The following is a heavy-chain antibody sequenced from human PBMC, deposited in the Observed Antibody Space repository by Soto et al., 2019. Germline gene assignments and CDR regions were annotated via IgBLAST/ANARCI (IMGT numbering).Heavy chain of an antibody. CDR1: GYTFTGYY. V-gene: IGHV1-2*04. CDR3: ARDFSSDVLRFLEWLPSYGMDV. D-gene: IGHD3-3*01. Sequence: WASVKVSCKASGYTFTGYYMHWVRQAPGQGLEWMGWINPNSGGTNYAQKFQGWVTMTRDTSISTAYMELSRLRSDDTAVYYCARDFSSDVLRFLEWLPSYGMDVWGKGTTVTAPQ. J-gene: IGHJ6*04. CDR2: INPNSGGT.